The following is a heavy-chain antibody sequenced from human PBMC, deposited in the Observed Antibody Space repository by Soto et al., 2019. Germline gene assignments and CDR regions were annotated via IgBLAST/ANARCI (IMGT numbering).Heavy chain of an antibody. V-gene: IGHV4-34*01. CDR1: GGSFSGYY. Sequence: QVQLQQWGAGLLKPSETRSLTCAVYGGSFSGYYWSWIRQPPGKGLEWIGEINHSGSTNYNPSLKSRVTISVDTSKNQFSLKLSSVTAADTAVYYCARGDLDYGDYLNWFDPWGQGTLVTVSS. D-gene: IGHD4-17*01. CDR3: ARGDLDYGDYLNWFDP. CDR2: INHSGST. J-gene: IGHJ5*02.